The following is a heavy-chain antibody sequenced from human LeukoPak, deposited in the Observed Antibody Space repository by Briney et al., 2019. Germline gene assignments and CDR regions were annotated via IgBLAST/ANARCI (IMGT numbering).Heavy chain of an antibody. J-gene: IGHJ4*02. CDR3: ARDGYSGNDGL. Sequence: SETLSLTCTVSGGSISTYYWSWIRQPPGKGLEWIGYIYHSGSTKYNPSLKSRVAISVDTSKNQFSLKLSSVTAADTAVYYCARDGYSGNDGLWGQGTLVTVSS. D-gene: IGHD5-12*01. CDR1: GGSISTYY. V-gene: IGHV4-59*01. CDR2: IYHSGST.